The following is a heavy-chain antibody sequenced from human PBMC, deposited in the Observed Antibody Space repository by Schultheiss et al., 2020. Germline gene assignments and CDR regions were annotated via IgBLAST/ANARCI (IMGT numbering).Heavy chain of an antibody. CDR3: AREVKDYGGNGGWFDP. Sequence: SETLSLTCAVYGGSFSGYYWSWIRQPPGKGLEWIGEINHRRSTNYNPSLRSRVTISVDTAKNQFSLKLSSVTAADTAVYYCAREVKDYGGNGGWFDPWGQGTLVTVSS. V-gene: IGHV4-34*01. CDR1: GGSFSGYY. D-gene: IGHD4-23*01. J-gene: IGHJ5*02. CDR2: INHRRST.